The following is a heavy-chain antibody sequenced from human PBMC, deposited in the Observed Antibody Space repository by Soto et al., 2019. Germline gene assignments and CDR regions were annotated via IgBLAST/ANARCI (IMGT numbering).Heavy chain of an antibody. D-gene: IGHD3-3*01. V-gene: IGHV4-30-4*01. CDR3: ARGYTDVFRFLEWLPHAFDI. Sequence: PSETLSLTCTVSGGSISSGDYYWSWIRLPPGKGLEWIGYIYYSGSTYYNPSLKSRVTISADTSKNQFSLKLSSVTAADTAVYYCARGYTDVFRFLEWLPHAFDIWGQGTMVTVSS. CDR1: GGSISSGDYY. CDR2: IYYSGST. J-gene: IGHJ3*02.